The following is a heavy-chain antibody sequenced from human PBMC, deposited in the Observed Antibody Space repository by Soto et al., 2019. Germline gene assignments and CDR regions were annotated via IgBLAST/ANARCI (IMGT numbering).Heavy chain of an antibody. J-gene: IGHJ6*03. Sequence: SETLSLTCAVYGGSFSGYYWSWIRQPPGKGLEWIGEINHSGSTNYNPSLKSRVTISVDTSKNQFSLKLSSVTAADTAVYYCARQEGQVPAASTYYYYYMDVWGKGTTVTVSS. CDR3: ARQEGQVPAASTYYYYYMDV. V-gene: IGHV4-34*01. CDR2: INHSGST. CDR1: GGSFSGYY. D-gene: IGHD2-2*01.